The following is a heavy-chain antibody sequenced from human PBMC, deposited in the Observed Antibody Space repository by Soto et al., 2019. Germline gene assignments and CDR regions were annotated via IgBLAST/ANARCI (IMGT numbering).Heavy chain of an antibody. CDR1: GGTFSSYT. CDR3: ASPSRHGSQYYYYGMDV. J-gene: IGHJ6*02. Sequence: QVQLVQSGAEVKKPGSSVKVSCKASGGTFSSYTISWVRQAPGQGLEWMGRIIPILGIANYAQKFQGRVTITAXXSXTXXYMELSSLRSEDTAVYYCASPSRHGSQYYYYGMDVWGQGTTVTVSS. V-gene: IGHV1-69*02. D-gene: IGHD1-1*01. CDR2: IIPILGIA.